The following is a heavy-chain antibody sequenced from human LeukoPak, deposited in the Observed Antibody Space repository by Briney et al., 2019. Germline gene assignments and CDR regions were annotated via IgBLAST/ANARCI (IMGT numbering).Heavy chain of an antibody. J-gene: IGHJ5*02. CDR3: ARVLGSGTHGDNWFDP. CDR1: GFSISSYY. D-gene: IGHD3-10*01. V-gene: IGHV4-59*01. Sequence: SETLSLTCTVSGFSISSYYWSWIRQPPGKGLEWVGYIYYSGSTNYNPSLKSRVTISVDTSKNQFSLKLSSVTAADTAVYYCARVLGSGTHGDNWFDPWGQGTLVTVSS. CDR2: IYYSGST.